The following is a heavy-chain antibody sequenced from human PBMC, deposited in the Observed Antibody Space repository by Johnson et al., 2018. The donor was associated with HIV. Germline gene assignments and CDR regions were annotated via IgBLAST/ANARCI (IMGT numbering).Heavy chain of an antibody. CDR3: TGGWYNLSAFDI. CDR2: INADGSAK. Sequence: VQLVESGGGAVQPGKSLRLACAASGFTFSGYGMHWVRQAPGKGLEWVAFINADGSAKTYMDSARGRFTISRDNAKNSLYPQMTSRRAEDTAVYYCTGGWYNLSAFDIWGQGTMVTVSS. J-gene: IGHJ3*02. CDR1: GFTFSGYG. V-gene: IGHV3-7*01. D-gene: IGHD6-19*01.